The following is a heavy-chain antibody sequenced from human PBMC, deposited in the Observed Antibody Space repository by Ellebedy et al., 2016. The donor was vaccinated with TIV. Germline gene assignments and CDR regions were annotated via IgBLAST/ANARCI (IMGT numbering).Heavy chain of an antibody. J-gene: IGHJ6*02. D-gene: IGHD3-10*01. CDR1: GFTFNNYW. CDR2: IKQEGSEE. V-gene: IGHV3-7*03. Sequence: GESLKISCAASGFTFNNYWMSWVRQAPGKGLEWVASIKQEGSEEYSVDSVKDRFTISRDNGKNSLFLHMNSLRAEDVAIYYCARYLFSLRWFAYGMDVWGQGTTVTVSS. CDR3: ARYLFSLRWFAYGMDV.